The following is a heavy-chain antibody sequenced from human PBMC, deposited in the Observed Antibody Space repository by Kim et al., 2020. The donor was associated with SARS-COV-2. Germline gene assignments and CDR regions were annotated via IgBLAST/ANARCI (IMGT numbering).Heavy chain of an antibody. CDR3: AKLRSIGF. Sequence: GGSTYYADSVKGRFTISRDNSKNSLYLQMNSLRTEDTALYYCAKLRSIGFWGQGTLVTVSS. CDR2: GGST. V-gene: IGHV3-43*01. J-gene: IGHJ4*02.